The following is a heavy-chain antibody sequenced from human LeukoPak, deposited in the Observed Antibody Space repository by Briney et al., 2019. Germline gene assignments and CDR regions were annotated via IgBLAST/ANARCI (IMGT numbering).Heavy chain of an antibody. CDR3: AKDKSSGYSSSWYVSD. CDR2: ISGSGGST. CDR1: GFTFSSYA. V-gene: IGHV3-23*01. Sequence: GGSLRLSCAASGFTFSSYAMSWVRQAPGKGLEWVSAISGSGGSTYYADSVKGRFTISRDNSKNTPYLQMNSLRAEDTAVYYCAKDKSSGYSSSWYVSDWGQGTLVTVSS. J-gene: IGHJ4*02. D-gene: IGHD6-13*01.